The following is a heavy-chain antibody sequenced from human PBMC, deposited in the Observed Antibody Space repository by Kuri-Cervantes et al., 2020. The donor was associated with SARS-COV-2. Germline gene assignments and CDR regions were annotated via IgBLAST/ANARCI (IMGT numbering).Heavy chain of an antibody. CDR2: INHSGST. D-gene: IGHD3-10*01. CDR1: GVSLSVYN. Sequence: TLSLSCAVYGVSLSVYNWSWLRQTPGKGLEWIGEINHSGSTNYNPSLKSRVTISVNTSKTQFSLQLSSVTAEDTAVYYCARGLNLGLQGYYYGSGGKKIRWVDPWGQGTLVTVSS. CDR3: ARGLNLGLQGYYYGSGGKKIRWVDP. J-gene: IGHJ5*02. V-gene: IGHV4-34*01.